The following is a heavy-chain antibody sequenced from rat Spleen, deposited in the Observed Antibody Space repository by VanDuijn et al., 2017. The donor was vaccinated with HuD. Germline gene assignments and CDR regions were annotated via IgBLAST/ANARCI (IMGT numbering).Heavy chain of an antibody. J-gene: IGHJ2*01. CDR1: GFTFSNYY. Sequence: EVQLVESGGGLVQPGRSLKLSCAASGFTFSNYYMAWVRQAPKKGLEWFATISTSGSRTYYPDSVKGRFTISRDNAKSSLYLQMNSLKSEDTATYYCARREAIGGFDWGQGVMVTVSS. D-gene: IGHD4-4*01. V-gene: IGHV5-25*01. CDR3: ARREAIGGFD. CDR2: ISTSGSRT.